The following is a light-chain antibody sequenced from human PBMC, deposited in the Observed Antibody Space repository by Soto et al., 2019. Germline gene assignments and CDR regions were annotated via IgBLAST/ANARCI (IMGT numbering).Light chain of an antibody. Sequence: EIVLTQSPGTLSLSPGERATLSCRASQSVSSSYLAWYQQKPGQAPRLLIYGASSRATGIPDRFSGRGSGTDFTLTISGLEPEDLAVYYCQQYGSSPLTFGGGTKVEIK. CDR2: GAS. CDR3: QQYGSSPLT. CDR1: QSVSSSY. V-gene: IGKV3-20*01. J-gene: IGKJ4*01.